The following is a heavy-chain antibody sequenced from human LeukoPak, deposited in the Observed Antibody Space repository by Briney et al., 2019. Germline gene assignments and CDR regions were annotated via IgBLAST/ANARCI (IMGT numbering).Heavy chain of an antibody. D-gene: IGHD2-8*01. CDR1: GGSITSTNW. Sequence: SSETLSLTCGVSGGSITSTNWWRWVRQPPGQGLEWIGEVSLSGLTNYNPTLNSRVIMALDTSKNHLSLNLTSVTAADTAVYFCSRENGAFSPFGYWGQGTLVTVPS. CDR3: SRENGAFSPFGY. J-gene: IGHJ4*02. V-gene: IGHV4-4*02. CDR2: VSLSGLT.